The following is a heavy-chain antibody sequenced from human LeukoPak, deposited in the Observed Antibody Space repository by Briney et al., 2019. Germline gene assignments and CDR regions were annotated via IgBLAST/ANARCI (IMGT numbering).Heavy chain of an antibody. D-gene: IGHD3-22*01. CDR2: IGSTSSTI. CDR3: ARDHHRRLYDSQARDTFDI. J-gene: IGHJ3*02. V-gene: IGHV3-48*01. CDR1: GFTFSSYE. Sequence: PGGSLRLSCAASGFTFSSYEMNWVRQAPGKGLEWVSYIGSTSSTIYYADSVKGRFTISRDNAKNSLYLQMNSLRAEDTAVYYCARDHHRRLYDSQARDTFDIWGQGTMVTVSS.